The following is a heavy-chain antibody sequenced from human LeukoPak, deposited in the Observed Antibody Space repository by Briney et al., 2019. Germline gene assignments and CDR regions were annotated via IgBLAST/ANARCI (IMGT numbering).Heavy chain of an antibody. CDR2: ISSTSTYI. Sequence: GGSLRLSCAASGFTFSSYSMNWVRQAPGKGLEWVSSISSTSTYIYYADSVKGRFTISRDNAKNSLDLQMNSLRAEDTAVYYCAKDRGIISDYWGQGTLVTVSS. CDR3: AKDRGIISDY. D-gene: IGHD3-10*01. J-gene: IGHJ4*02. V-gene: IGHV3-21*04. CDR1: GFTFSSYS.